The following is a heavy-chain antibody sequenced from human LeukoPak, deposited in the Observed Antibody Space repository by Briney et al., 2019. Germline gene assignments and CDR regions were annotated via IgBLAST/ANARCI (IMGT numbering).Heavy chain of an antibody. CDR1: RGSISSSDSY. V-gene: IGHV4-39*01. J-gene: IGHJ5*02. D-gene: IGHD6-6*01. Sequence: SETLSLTCTVSRGSISSSDSYWGWIRQPPGKGLEWIGNIYNSGSTYYNPSLKSRVTISTDTSRNQFSLKLTSVTAADTAVYYCARRRPGSSEVRPWGQGTLVTVSS. CDR3: ARRRPGSSEVRP. CDR2: IYNSGST.